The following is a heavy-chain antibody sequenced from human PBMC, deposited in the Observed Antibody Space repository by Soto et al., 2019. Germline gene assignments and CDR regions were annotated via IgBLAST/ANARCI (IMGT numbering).Heavy chain of an antibody. V-gene: IGHV4-30-2*01. CDR2: IYEGGNT. CDR1: GGSIISDGYS. J-gene: IGHJ3*02. CDR3: FRRSPEDAFDI. Sequence: QLQLQESGSGLVKPSQTLSLTCAVSGGSIISDGYSWSWIRQPPGKGLQWIGHIYEGGNTYYTPSLESRVAISTDKSKNPFSLRLSSVTAATAAVYSCFRRSPEDAFDIWGQGTMGTVSP.